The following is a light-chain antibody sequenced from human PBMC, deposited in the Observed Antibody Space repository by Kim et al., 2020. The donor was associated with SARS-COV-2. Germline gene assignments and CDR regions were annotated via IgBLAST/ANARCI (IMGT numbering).Light chain of an antibody. Sequence: VSPGERATLSGRASQSVNSNLAWYQQKPGQAPRLLIHGISTRAPGLPARFSGSGSGSEFSLSISSLESEDFAVYYCQQYNAWPYTFGQGTKLEI. CDR3: QQYNAWPYT. J-gene: IGKJ2*01. CDR1: QSVNSN. CDR2: GIS. V-gene: IGKV3-15*01.